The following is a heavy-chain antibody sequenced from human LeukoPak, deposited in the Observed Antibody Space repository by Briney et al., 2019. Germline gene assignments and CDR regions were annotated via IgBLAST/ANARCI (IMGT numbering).Heavy chain of an antibody. Sequence: PETLSLTCTVSGGSISNYHWSWIRQPAGKGLEWIGRIYSSGNTDYYPSLESRAAMSVDTSKNQFSLRLTSVTAADTAVYYCARDYLDSSGYHWYYSGYWGQGTLVTVSS. J-gene: IGHJ4*02. V-gene: IGHV4-4*07. CDR1: GGSISNYH. CDR2: IYSSGNT. CDR3: ARDYLDSSGYHWYYSGY. D-gene: IGHD3-22*01.